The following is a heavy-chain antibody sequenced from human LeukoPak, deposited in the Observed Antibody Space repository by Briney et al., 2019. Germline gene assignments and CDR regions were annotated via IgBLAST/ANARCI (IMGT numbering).Heavy chain of an antibody. Sequence: GGSLRLSCAASGFTFNIYAMSWVRQAPEKGLEWVSAISETSRKTYYADPVKGPFTISRDNSKNTLYLQMNDLRDEDTAVYYCVQEARRDGYKLAPVAEHWGQGTLVTVSS. J-gene: IGHJ1*01. V-gene: IGHV3-23*01. CDR3: VQEARRDGYKLAPVAEH. CDR1: GFTFNIYA. D-gene: IGHD5-24*01. CDR2: ISETSRKT.